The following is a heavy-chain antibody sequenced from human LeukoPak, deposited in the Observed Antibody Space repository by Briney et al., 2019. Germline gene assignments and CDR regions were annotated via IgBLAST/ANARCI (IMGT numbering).Heavy chain of an antibody. CDR1: GYTLTELS. CDR3: ATDITGTGYLVNDY. V-gene: IGHV1-24*01. CDR2: FDPEDGET. J-gene: IGHJ4*02. D-gene: IGHD1-20*01. Sequence: ASVKVSCKVSGYTLTELSMHWVRQAPGKGLEWMGGFDPEDGETIYAQKFQGRVTMTEDTSTDTAYMELSSLRSEDTAVYYCATDITGTGYLVNDYWGQGTLVTVSS.